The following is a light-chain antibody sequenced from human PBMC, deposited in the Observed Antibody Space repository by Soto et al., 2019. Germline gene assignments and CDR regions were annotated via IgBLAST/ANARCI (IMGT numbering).Light chain of an antibody. CDR3: QQYNNWWT. J-gene: IGKJ1*01. CDR2: GAS. V-gene: IGKV3-15*01. Sequence: EVVMTQSPATLSMSPGERATLSCRASQSVSSSLAWYQQKPSQPPRLLIYGASTRATGIPDRFSGSGSETEFTLTISSLQAEDFAIYYCQQYNNWWTFGQGTKVEIK. CDR1: QSVSSS.